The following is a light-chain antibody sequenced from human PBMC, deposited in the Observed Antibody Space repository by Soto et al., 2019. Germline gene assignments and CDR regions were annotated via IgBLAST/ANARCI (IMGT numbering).Light chain of an antibody. CDR1: QSVSSSY. Sequence: EIVLTQSPGTLSLSPGERATLSCRASQSVSSSYLAWYQQKPGQAPRLLIYGASSRDTGIPGRFSGSGSGTDFTRTISRLEPEDFAVYYCQKYGSSPQTFGQGTRLEIK. CDR2: GAS. V-gene: IGKV3-20*01. CDR3: QKYGSSPQT. J-gene: IGKJ5*01.